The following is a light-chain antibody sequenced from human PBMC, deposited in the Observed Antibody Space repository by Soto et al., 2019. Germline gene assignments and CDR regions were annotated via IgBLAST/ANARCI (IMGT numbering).Light chain of an antibody. CDR2: KTS. J-gene: IGKJ1*01. Sequence: DIHMTQSPSTLSASVGDRVTITCRASQSISLWVAWYQQKPGRAPNLLIYKTSSLETGVPSRFSGSGSGTEFPLTIRSLQPDDFATYYCQHYKDYSWTFGQGTKLEVK. V-gene: IGKV1-5*03. CDR3: QHYKDYSWT. CDR1: QSISLW.